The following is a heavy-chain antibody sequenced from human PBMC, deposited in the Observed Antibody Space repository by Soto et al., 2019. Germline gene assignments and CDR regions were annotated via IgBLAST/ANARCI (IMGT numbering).Heavy chain of an antibody. Sequence: EVQLVESGGGLVQPGGSRRLSCAASGFTFSDHQMDWVRQAPGKGLEWVGRSRNKANSYTTEYAASVKGRFTISRDDSKNSLYLQMNSLKIEDTAVYYCARVVGAPNWFDPWGQGTLVTVSS. CDR3: ARVVGAPNWFDP. CDR2: SRNKANSYTT. V-gene: IGHV3-72*01. CDR1: GFTFSDHQ. J-gene: IGHJ5*02. D-gene: IGHD1-26*01.